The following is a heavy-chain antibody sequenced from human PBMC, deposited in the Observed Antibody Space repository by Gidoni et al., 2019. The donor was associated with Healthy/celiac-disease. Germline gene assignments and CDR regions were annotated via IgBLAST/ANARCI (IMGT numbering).Heavy chain of an antibody. J-gene: IGHJ4*02. D-gene: IGHD6-13*01. CDR1: GGTVSSYA. V-gene: IGHV1-69*01. CDR3: ARAGSSSWYSLFDY. CDR2: IIPIFGTA. Sequence: QVQLVQSGAEVKKPGSSVKVSCKASGGTVSSYAISWVRQAPGQGLEGRGGIIPIFGTANYAPKFQGRVTITADESTSTAYMELSSLRSEDTAVYYCARAGSSSWYSLFDYWGQGTLVTVSS.